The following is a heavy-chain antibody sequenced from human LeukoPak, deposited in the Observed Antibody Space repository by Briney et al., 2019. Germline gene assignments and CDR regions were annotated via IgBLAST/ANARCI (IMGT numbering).Heavy chain of an antibody. V-gene: IGHV1-69*05. CDR1: GGTFSSYA. J-gene: IGHJ4*02. CDR2: IIPIFGTA. CDR3: ARGNSHDILTGHDY. D-gene: IGHD3-9*01. Sequence: SVKVSCKASGGTFSSYAISWVRQAPGQGLEWMGGIIPIFGTANYAQKFQGRVTITTDESTSTAYMELSSLRSEDTAVYYCARGNSHDILTGHDYWGQGTLVTVSS.